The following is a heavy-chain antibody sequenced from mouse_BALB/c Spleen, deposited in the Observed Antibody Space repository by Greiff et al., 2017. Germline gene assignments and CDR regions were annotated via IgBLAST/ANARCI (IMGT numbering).Heavy chain of an antibody. CDR1: GYTFSSYW. V-gene: IGHV1-9*01. Sequence: VQLVESGAELMKPGASVKISCKATGYTFSSYWIEWVKQRPGHGLEWIGEILPGSGSTNYNEKFKGKATFTADTSSNTAYMQLSSLTSEDSAVYYCARRMKDYGSISAWFAYWGQGTLVTVSA. CDR3: ARRMKDYGSISAWFAY. CDR2: ILPGSGST. D-gene: IGHD1-1*01. J-gene: IGHJ3*01.